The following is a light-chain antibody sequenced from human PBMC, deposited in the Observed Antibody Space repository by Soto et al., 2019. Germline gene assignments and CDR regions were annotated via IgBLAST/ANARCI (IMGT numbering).Light chain of an antibody. V-gene: IGKV3-15*01. J-gene: IGKJ2*01. CDR1: QSVSSN. CDR2: GAS. Sequence: EIVMTQSPATLSVSPGERATLSCRASQSVSSNLAWYQQKPGQAPRLLIYGASTRATGIPARFSGSGSGTEFTLTNSILQSEDVAVYYCQQYNNWPPYTFGQRTKLEIK. CDR3: QQYNNWPPYT.